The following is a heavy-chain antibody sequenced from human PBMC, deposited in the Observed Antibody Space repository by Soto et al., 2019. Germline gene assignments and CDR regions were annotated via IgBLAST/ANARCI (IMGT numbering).Heavy chain of an antibody. D-gene: IGHD2-15*01. Sequence: GASVKVSFKASAGTFSSYAISWVRQAPGQGLEWMGGSIPIFGTANYAQKCQGRVTITADESTSTAYMELSSLRSEDTAVYYCASNNIVVVVAATNYYYYGMDVWGQGTTVTVSS. CDR1: AGTFSSYA. CDR2: SIPIFGTA. CDR3: ASNNIVVVVAATNYYYYGMDV. V-gene: IGHV1-69*13. J-gene: IGHJ6*02.